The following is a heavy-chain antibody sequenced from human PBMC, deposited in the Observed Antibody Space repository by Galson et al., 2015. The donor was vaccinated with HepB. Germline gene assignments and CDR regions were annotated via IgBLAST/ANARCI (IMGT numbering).Heavy chain of an antibody. Sequence: SCAASGFTFSNYWMSWVRQAPGKGLEWVANINQDGSDDFYVDSVKGRFTISRDNAKNSLYLQLHSLRAEDTAVYYCARDGPYCGGGSCHSDYWGQGILVTVSS. CDR1: GFTFSNYW. CDR2: INQDGSDD. J-gene: IGHJ4*02. D-gene: IGHD2-15*01. V-gene: IGHV3-7*03. CDR3: ARDGPYCGGGSCHSDY.